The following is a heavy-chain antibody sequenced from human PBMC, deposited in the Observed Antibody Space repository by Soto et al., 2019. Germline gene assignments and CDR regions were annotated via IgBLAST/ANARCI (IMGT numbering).Heavy chain of an antibody. CDR3: ARLEGLATISYYFDF. D-gene: IGHD3-9*01. CDR2: IYYRGNT. CDR1: GDSINSDKYY. Sequence: SETLSLTCSVSGDSINSDKYYWGWIRQPPGKGLEWIGSIYYRGNTYYNPSLQTRVTISLDKSKSQFSLRLNSVTAADSAVYFCARLEGLATISYYFDFWGQGVQVTVSS. J-gene: IGHJ4*02. V-gene: IGHV4-39*01.